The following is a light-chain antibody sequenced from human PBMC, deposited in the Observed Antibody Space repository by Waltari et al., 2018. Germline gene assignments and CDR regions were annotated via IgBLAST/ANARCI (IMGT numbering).Light chain of an antibody. CDR2: DAS. CDR1: QDITTS. V-gene: IGKV1-33*01. J-gene: IGKJ2*01. Sequence: DIQLTQSPSSLSAAVGDRVTITCQATQDITTSLSWFQQKPGKAPQLLIYDASSLQAGVPSRFSGTGSGTALSFTITSLQPEESATYYCQHYHSLPYTFGRGTKLQIK. CDR3: QHYHSLPYT.